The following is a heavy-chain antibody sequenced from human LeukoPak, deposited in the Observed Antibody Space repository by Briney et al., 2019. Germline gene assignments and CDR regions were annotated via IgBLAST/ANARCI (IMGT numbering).Heavy chain of an antibody. J-gene: IGHJ4*02. Sequence: SETLSLTCGVYGGSFSGYYWTWIRQSPGMGREWIGEIIHSGSTNYNPSLTSRVTISVDTSKNQFSLALSSVTAADSAVYYCARGILVTVYAAFDYWGQGTLVTVSS. CDR1: GGSFSGYY. V-gene: IGHV4-34*01. CDR3: ARGILVTVYAAFDY. CDR2: IIHSGST. D-gene: IGHD2-8*01.